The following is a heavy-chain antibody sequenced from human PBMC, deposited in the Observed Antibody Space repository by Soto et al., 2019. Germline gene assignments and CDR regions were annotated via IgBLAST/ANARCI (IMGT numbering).Heavy chain of an antibody. J-gene: IGHJ4*02. V-gene: IGHV4-34*01. CDR2: INHSGST. Sequence: SETLSLTCAVYGGCFSGYYWSWIRQPPGKGLEWIGEINHSGSTNYNPSLKSRVTISVDTSKNQFSLKLSSVTAADTAVYYCARTTTWSGYYPDYWGQGTLVTVSS. CDR1: GGCFSGYY. D-gene: IGHD3-3*01. CDR3: ARTTTWSGYYPDY.